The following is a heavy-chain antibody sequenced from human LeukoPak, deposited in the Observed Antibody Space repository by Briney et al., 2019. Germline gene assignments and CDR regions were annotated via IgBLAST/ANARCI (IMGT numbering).Heavy chain of an antibody. J-gene: IGHJ2*01. D-gene: IGHD4-11*01. V-gene: IGHV3-23*01. CDR1: GFTFSDYA. CDR2: ISDSGGST. Sequence: GGSLRLSCAVSGFTFSDYAMSWVRQAPGKGLEWVSGISDSGGSTYYADSVKGRFSISRDNFKNTLYLQMNSLRAEDTAVYYCAKRLPITTSYWYFDLWGRGTLVTVSS. CDR3: AKRLPITTSYWYFDL.